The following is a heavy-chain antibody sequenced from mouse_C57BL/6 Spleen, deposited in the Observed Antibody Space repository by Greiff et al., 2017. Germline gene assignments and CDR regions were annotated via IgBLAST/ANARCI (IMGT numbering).Heavy chain of an antibody. D-gene: IGHD2-1*01. CDR3: ARGYYGTLAWFAY. CDR1: GFTFSDYG. J-gene: IGHJ3*01. Sequence: EVQLQESGGGLVKPGGSLKLSCAASGFTFSDYGMHWVRQAPEKGLEWVAYISSGSSTIYYADTVKGRFTISRDNAKNTLCLQMTSLRSEDTAMYYCARGYYGTLAWFAYWGQGTLVTVSA. CDR2: ISSGSSTI. V-gene: IGHV5-17*01.